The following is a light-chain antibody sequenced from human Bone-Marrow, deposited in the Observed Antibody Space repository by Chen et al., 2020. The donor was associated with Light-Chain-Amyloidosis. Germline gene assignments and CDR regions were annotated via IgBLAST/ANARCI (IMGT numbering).Light chain of an antibody. Sequence: QFALTQHASVSGPPEQSITISCTGTSSDVGGDNHVSWYQQHPDKAPKLMIYEVTNRPSWVPDRFSGSKSDNPASLTISGLQTEDEADYFCSSYTITNTLVFGSGTRVTVL. CDR3: SSYTITNTLV. CDR1: SSDVGGDNH. J-gene: IGLJ1*01. CDR2: EVT. V-gene: IGLV2-14*01.